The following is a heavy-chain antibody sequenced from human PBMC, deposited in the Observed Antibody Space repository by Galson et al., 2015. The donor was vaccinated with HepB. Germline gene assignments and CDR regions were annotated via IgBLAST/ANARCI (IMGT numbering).Heavy chain of an antibody. D-gene: IGHD4-23*01. J-gene: IGHJ5*02. CDR2: IDYSGTT. V-gene: IGHV4-34*01. CDR3: ARVRFSASWYLGFDP. Sequence: SETLSLTCDVSGGSFSGYYWTWIRQPPGKGLEWVGGIDYSGTTYYTPSLKSRLTISLDTSENQFSLKLTSVTAADTAVYYCARVRFSASWYLGFDPWGQGTLVTVSS. CDR1: GGSFSGYY.